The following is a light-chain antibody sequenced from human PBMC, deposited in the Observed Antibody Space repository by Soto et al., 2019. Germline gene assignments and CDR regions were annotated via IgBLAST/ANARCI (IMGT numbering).Light chain of an antibody. J-gene: IGKJ1*01. Sequence: TQSPGTMSLSPGERATLSCRASQSVSSRYLAWYQQKPGQAPRLLIYSASSRATGIPDRFSGSGSATDFTLTISRLEPEDFAVYYCQQSETFGQGTKVEIK. CDR2: SAS. CDR3: QQSET. CDR1: QSVSSRY. V-gene: IGKV3-20*01.